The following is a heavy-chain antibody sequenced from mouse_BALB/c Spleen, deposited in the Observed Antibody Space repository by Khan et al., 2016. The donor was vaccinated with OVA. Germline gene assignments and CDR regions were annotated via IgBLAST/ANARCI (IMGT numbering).Heavy chain of an antibody. D-gene: IGHD1-1*01. CDR2: ISSGGSYT. V-gene: IGHV5-6*01. CDR1: GFTFSTYG. Sequence: EVQLQESGGDLVKPGGSLKLSCAASGFTFSTYGMSWVRQTPDKRLEWVATISSGGSYTYYPDSVKGRFTISRDNAKNTLYLQMSSLKSEDTAMYYCARLADYYNSEGFAYWGQGTLVTVSA. CDR3: ARLADYYNSEGFAY. J-gene: IGHJ3*01.